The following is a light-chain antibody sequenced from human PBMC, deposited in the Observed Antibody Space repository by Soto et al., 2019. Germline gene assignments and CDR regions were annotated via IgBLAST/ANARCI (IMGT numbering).Light chain of an antibody. CDR3: QQYGSSPLT. CDR2: GAS. CDR1: QSISSY. J-gene: IGKJ4*01. Sequence: TQSPSSLSASVGDRGTITCGASQSISSYLAWYQQKPGQAPRLLIYGASSRATGIPDRFSGSGSGTDFTLTISRLEPEDFAVYYCQQYGSSPLTFGGGTKVDIK. V-gene: IGKV3-20*01.